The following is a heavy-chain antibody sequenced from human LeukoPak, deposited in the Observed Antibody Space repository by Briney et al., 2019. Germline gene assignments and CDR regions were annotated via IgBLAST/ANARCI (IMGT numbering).Heavy chain of an antibody. CDR3: ARNGTSSYFDY. Sequence: PSETLPLTCAVSGYSISSGYYWGWIRQAPGKGLEWIGSIYHSGSTHYNPSLKSRVTISVDTPKNQFSLKLSAVTAADTAVYYCARNGTSSYFDYWGQGTLVTVSS. CDR2: IYHSGST. V-gene: IGHV4-38-2*01. D-gene: IGHD2-2*01. CDR1: GYSISSGYY. J-gene: IGHJ4*02.